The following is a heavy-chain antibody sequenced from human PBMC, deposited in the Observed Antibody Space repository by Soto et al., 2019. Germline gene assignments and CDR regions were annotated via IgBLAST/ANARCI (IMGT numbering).Heavy chain of an antibody. CDR3: AKGMATIPIDY. D-gene: IGHD5-12*01. CDR1: GFTFSSDA. CDR2: ISGSGGST. V-gene: IGHV3-23*01. Sequence: EVQLLESGGGLVQPGGYLRLSCAASGFTFSSDAMSWVRQAPGQGLEWVSAISGSGGSTYYADSVKGRFTIARDNSKNTLYLQTNSLRAEDTAVYSCAKGMATIPIDYWGEGALVIVSS. J-gene: IGHJ4*02.